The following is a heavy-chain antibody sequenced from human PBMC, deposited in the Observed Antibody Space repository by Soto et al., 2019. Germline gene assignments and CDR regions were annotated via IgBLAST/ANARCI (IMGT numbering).Heavy chain of an antibody. CDR2: IIPIFGTA. CDR3: ARDPGIAAAGHYFDY. J-gene: IGHJ4*02. D-gene: IGHD6-13*01. V-gene: IGHV1-69*13. Sequence: SVKVSCKASGGTFSSYAISWVRQAPGQGLEWMGGIIPIFGTANYAQKFQGRVTITADESTSTAYMELSSLRSEDTAVYYCARDPGIAAAGHYFDYWGQGTLVTVSS. CDR1: GGTFSSYA.